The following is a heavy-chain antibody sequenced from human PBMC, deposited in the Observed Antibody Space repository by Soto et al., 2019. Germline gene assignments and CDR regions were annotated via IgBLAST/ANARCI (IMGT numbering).Heavy chain of an antibody. D-gene: IGHD2-8*01. CDR1: GFTFRSYT. J-gene: IGHJ6*02. V-gene: IGHV3-21*01. CDR3: VRDNTVLTVFVGNTYYAMDV. CDR2: ITGSGNYI. Sequence: GGSLRLSCVASGFTFRSYTMHWVRQAPGKGLEWVSSITGSGNYIYYTDSVKGRFTISRDNARNSLFLQMNSLRAEDTAVYHCVRDNTVLTVFVGNTYYAMDVWGQGTTVTVSS.